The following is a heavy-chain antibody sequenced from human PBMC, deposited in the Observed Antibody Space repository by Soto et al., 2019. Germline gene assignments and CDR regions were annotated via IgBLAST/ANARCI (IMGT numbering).Heavy chain of an antibody. Sequence: EVQLVESGGGLVKPGGSLRLSCGASGFTLSKAWMNWVRQAPGKGLEWVGRIKNKTYGETTDYAAPVKGRFTISRDDSTKPLYLQMDSLKNEDTAVYYCTAKKDVSRGWFDPWGQGTLVTVSS. D-gene: IGHD2-15*01. V-gene: IGHV3-15*07. CDR1: GFTLSKAW. J-gene: IGHJ5*02. CDR2: IKNKTYGETT. CDR3: TAKKDVSRGWFDP.